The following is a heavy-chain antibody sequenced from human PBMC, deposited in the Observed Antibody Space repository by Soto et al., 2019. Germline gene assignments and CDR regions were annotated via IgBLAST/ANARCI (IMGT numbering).Heavy chain of an antibody. Sequence: ASETLSLTCTVSGGSVSSGSYYWSWIRQPPGKGLEWIGYIYYSGSTNYNPSLKSRVTISVDTSKNQFSLKLSSVTAADTAVYYCAREGVVYYYDSSGYSNWFDPWGQGTLVTVSS. V-gene: IGHV4-61*01. CDR1: GGSVSSGSYY. J-gene: IGHJ5*02. CDR2: IYYSGST. CDR3: AREGVVYYYDSSGYSNWFDP. D-gene: IGHD3-22*01.